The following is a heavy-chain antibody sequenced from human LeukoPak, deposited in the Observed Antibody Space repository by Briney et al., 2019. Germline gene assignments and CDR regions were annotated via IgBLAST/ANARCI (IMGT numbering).Heavy chain of an antibody. CDR1: GGSISNYY. CDR2: IYTSGST. J-gene: IGHJ5*02. CDR3: ARDTRSYSSVFFDP. V-gene: IGHV4-4*07. Sequence: PSETLSLTYTVSGGSISNYYWTWIRQPAGKGLEWIGRIYTSGSTNYNPSLKSRVTMSVDTSKNQFSLKLSSVTAADTAVYYCARDTRSYSSVFFDPWGQGTLVTVSS. D-gene: IGHD6-25*01.